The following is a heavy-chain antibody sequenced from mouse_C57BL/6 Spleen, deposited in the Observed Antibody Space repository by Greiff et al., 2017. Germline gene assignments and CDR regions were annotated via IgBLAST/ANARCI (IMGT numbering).Heavy chain of an antibody. Sequence: EVKLVESGGGLVKPGGSLKLSCAASGFTFSDYGMHWVRQAPEKGLEWVAYISSGSSTIYYADTVKGRFTISRDNAKNTLFLQMTSLRSEDTAMYYCARGGAYGNFFDYWGQGTTLTVSS. V-gene: IGHV5-17*01. J-gene: IGHJ2*01. CDR2: ISSGSSTI. D-gene: IGHD2-1*01. CDR3: ARGGAYGNFFDY. CDR1: GFTFSDYG.